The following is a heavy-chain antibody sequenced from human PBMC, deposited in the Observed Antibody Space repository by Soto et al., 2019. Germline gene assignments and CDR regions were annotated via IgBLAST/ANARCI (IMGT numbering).Heavy chain of an antibody. V-gene: IGHV3-48*01. Sequence: GGSLRLSCAASGFTFSSYSMNWVRQAPGKGLEWVSYISSSSTIYYADSVKGRFTISRDNAKNSLYLQMNSLRAEDTAVYYCARAYDYGDNGHAFDIWGQGTMVTVSS. D-gene: IGHD4-17*01. J-gene: IGHJ3*02. CDR3: ARAYDYGDNGHAFDI. CDR2: ISSSSTI. CDR1: GFTFSSYS.